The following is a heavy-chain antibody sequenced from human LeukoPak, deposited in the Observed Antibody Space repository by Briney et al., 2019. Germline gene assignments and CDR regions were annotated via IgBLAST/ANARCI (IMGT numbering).Heavy chain of an antibody. CDR1: GGSISSGGYY. D-gene: IGHD6-6*01. CDR2: IYHSGST. Sequence: PSQTLSLTCTVSGGSISSGGYYWSWIRQPPGKGLEWIGYIYHSGSTYYNPSLKSRVTISVDRSKNQFSLKLSSVTAADTAVYYCARAPSSSPRFDYWGQGTLVTVSS. CDR3: ARAPSSSPRFDY. J-gene: IGHJ4*02. V-gene: IGHV4-30-2*01.